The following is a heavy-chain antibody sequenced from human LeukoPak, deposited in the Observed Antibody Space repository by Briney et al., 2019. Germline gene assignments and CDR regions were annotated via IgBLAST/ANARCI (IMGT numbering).Heavy chain of an antibody. CDR1: GGSISSGGYY. Sequence: PSETLSLTCTVSGGSISSGGYYWSWIRQHPGKGLEWIGYIYYSGSTYYNSSLKSRVTISVDTSKNQFSLKLSSVTAADTAVYYCARAPLNYGVGPVWFDPWGQGTLVTVSS. CDR3: ARAPLNYGVGPVWFDP. J-gene: IGHJ5*02. D-gene: IGHD4-17*01. CDR2: IYYSGST. V-gene: IGHV4-31*03.